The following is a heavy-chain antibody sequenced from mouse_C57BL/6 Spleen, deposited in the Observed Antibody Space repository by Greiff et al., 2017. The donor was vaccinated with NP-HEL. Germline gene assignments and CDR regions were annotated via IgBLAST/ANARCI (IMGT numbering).Heavy chain of an antibody. V-gene: IGHV1-72*01. D-gene: IGHD2-4*01. CDR1: GYTFTSYW. J-gene: IGHJ3*01. Sequence: QVQLKQPGAELVKPGASVKLSCKASGYTFTSYWMHWVKQRPGRGLEWIGRIDPNGGGTKYNEKFKSKATLTVDKPSSTAYMQLSSLTSEDSAVYYCAKGYDYDDGFAYWGQGTLVTVSA. CDR3: AKGYDYDDGFAY. CDR2: IDPNGGGT.